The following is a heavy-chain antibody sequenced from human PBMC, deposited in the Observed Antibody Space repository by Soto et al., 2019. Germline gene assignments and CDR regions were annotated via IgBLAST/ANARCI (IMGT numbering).Heavy chain of an antibody. CDR1: GFTFSGYW. D-gene: IGHD6-6*01. CDR2: IKQDGSEK. CDR3: ARGLLAARPTY. Sequence: GGSLRLSCAASGFTFSGYWMSWVRQAPGKGLEWVANIKQDGSEKYYVDSVKGRFTISRDNAKNSLYLQMNSLRAEGTAVYYCARGLLAARPTYWGQGTLVTVSS. J-gene: IGHJ4*02. V-gene: IGHV3-7*03.